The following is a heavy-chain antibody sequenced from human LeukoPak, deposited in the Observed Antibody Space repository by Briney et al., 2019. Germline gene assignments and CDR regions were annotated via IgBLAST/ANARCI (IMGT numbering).Heavy chain of an antibody. V-gene: IGHV3-7*03. CDR1: GFSMSVYW. J-gene: IGHJ4*02. CDR3: AKGAASRGYTYVAN. D-gene: IGHD5-18*01. CDR2: IKQDGSER. Sequence: GGSLRLSCEASGFSMSVYWMSWVRQAPGKGLEWVGNIKQDGSERNYVDSVKGRFTISRDNAKKSLYLQMNSLRAEDTAVYYCAKGAASRGYTYVANWGQGTLVTVSS.